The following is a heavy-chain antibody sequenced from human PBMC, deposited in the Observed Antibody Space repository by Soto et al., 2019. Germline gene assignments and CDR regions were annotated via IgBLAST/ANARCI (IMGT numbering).Heavy chain of an antibody. CDR1: GFTFRNAW. D-gene: IGHD3-10*01. Sequence: GGSLRLSRAACGFTFRNAWMNWLRKAPGKGLEWVGRIKSKTDGGTTDYAAPVKGRFTISRDDSKNTLYLQMNSLKTEDTAVYYCTTGFTMVRGVTIGSCDYWGQGTLVTV. CDR3: TTGFTMVRGVTIGSCDY. V-gene: IGHV3-15*07. CDR2: IKSKTDGGTT. J-gene: IGHJ4*02.